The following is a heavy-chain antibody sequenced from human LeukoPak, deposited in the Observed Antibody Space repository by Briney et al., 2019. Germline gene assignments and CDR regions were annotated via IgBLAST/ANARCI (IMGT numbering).Heavy chain of an antibody. V-gene: IGHV3-74*03. CDR1: GFAVSTCC. Sequence: GGSLRLSCAVSGFAVSTCCMHWVRQAPGRELVWVSRFDLDGTSTTYADSVKGRFTISRDVAKNTLYLQMNSLRAEDTAIYYCARDSPDYGGKGFDYWGQGTLVTVSS. D-gene: IGHD4-23*01. J-gene: IGHJ4*02. CDR3: ARDSPDYGGKGFDY. CDR2: FDLDGTST.